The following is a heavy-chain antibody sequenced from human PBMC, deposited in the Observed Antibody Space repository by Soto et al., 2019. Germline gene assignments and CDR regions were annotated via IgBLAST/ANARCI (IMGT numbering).Heavy chain of an antibody. Sequence: EVQLVESGGGLVQPGGSLRLSCAASGFSLSNYWMTWVRRAPGKRPEWVANIKQDGSATYYMDSVRGLFTISRDNANNSLFLQMNSLRAEDTALYYCARWTTALDYWGQGALVTVSS. CDR3: ARWTTALDY. D-gene: IGHD4-17*01. J-gene: IGHJ4*02. CDR2: IKQDGSAT. V-gene: IGHV3-7*03. CDR1: GFSLSNYW.